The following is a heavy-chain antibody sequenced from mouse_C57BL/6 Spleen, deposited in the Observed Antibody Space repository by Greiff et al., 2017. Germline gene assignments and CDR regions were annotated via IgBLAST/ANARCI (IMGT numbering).Heavy chain of an antibody. CDR3: ARDYDYDEGWFAY. D-gene: IGHD2-4*01. J-gene: IGHJ3*01. CDR1: GYSITSGYY. V-gene: IGHV3-6*01. CDR2: ISYDGSN. Sequence: EVKLQESGPGLVKPSQSLSLTCSVTGYSITSGYYWNWIRQFPGNKLEWMGYISYDGSNNYNPSLKNRISITRATSKNQFFLKLNSVTTEDTATYYCARDYDYDEGWFAYWGQGTLVTVSA.